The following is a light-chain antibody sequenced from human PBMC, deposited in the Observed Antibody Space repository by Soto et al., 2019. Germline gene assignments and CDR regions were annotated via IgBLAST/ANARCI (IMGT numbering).Light chain of an antibody. CDR3: CSYTTTSTYV. CDR1: SSDVGGYNY. Sequence: QSALTQPASVSGSPGQSITISCTGTSSDVGGYNYVSWYQQHPGKAPKLMIYDVSNRPSGVSNRFSGSKSANTASLTISGLQAEDEADYYCCSYTTTSTYVFGTGTKATVL. J-gene: IGLJ1*01. V-gene: IGLV2-14*01. CDR2: DVS.